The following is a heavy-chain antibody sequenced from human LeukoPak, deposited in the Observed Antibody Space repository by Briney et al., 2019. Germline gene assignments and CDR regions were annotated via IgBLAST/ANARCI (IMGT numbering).Heavy chain of an antibody. CDR1: GGTFSTYA. D-gene: IGHD3-22*01. Sequence: GASVKVSCKASGGTFSTYAVSWVRQAPGQRLEWMGWINAGNGNTKYSQKFQGRVTITRDTSASTAYMELSSLRSEDTAVYYCARMESGYPYYYGMDVWGQGTTVTVSS. CDR2: INAGNGNT. J-gene: IGHJ6*02. V-gene: IGHV1-3*01. CDR3: ARMESGYPYYYGMDV.